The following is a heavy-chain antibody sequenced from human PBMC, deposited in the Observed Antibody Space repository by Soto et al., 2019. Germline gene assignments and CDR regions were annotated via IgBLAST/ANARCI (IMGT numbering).Heavy chain of an antibody. D-gene: IGHD6-6*01. CDR3: ARSAYSSSLVRTESRPSSSHP. CDR1: GGSISSYY. V-gene: IGHV4-59*01. CDR2: IYYSGST. Sequence: TSETLSLTCTVSGGSISSYYWSWIRQPPGKGLEWIGYIYYSGSTNYNPSLKSRVTISVDTSKNQFSLKLSSVTAADTAVYYCARSAYSSSLVRTESRPSSSHPWGPGTLVTVSS. J-gene: IGHJ5*02.